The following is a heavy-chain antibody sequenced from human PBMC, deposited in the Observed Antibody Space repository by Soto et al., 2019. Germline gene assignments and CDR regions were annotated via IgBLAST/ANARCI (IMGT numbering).Heavy chain of an antibody. V-gene: IGHV1-18*01. D-gene: IGHD7-27*01. Sequence: QVPLVQSGAEVKKPGASVKVSCKASGYTFTSYGISWVRQAPGQGLEWMGWISAYNGNTNYAQKLQGRVTMTTDTSTSTAYMELRSLRSDDTAVYYCARVVSTGDADYYYYYMDVWGKGTTVTVSS. J-gene: IGHJ6*03. CDR2: ISAYNGNT. CDR1: GYTFTSYG. CDR3: ARVVSTGDADYYYYYMDV.